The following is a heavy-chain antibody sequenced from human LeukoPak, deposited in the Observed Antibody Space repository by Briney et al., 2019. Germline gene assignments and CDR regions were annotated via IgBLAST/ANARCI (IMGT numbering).Heavy chain of an antibody. V-gene: IGHV3-23*01. CDR1: GFTFSSYA. Sequence: GGSLRLSCAASGFTFSSYAMSWVRQAPGKGLEWVSAISGSGGSTYYADSVKGRFTISRDSSKNTLYLQMNSLRAEDTAVYYCAKGVRFADYYYMDVWGKGTTVTVSS. CDR2: ISGSGGST. CDR3: AKGVRFADYYYMDV. D-gene: IGHD3-3*01. J-gene: IGHJ6*03.